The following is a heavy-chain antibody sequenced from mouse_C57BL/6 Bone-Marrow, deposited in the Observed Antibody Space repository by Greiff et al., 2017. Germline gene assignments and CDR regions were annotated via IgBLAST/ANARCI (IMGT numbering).Heavy chain of an antibody. CDR1: GYTFTDYY. CDR3: AREGPWFAY. J-gene: IGHJ3*01. V-gene: IGHV1-19*01. Sequence: EVQLQQSGPVLVKLGASVKMSCKASGYTFTDYYMNWVKQSHGKSLEWIGVINPYNGGTSYNQKFKGKATLTVDKSSSTAYMELNSLTSEDSAVYYCAREGPWFAYWGQGTLVTVSA. CDR2: INPYNGGT.